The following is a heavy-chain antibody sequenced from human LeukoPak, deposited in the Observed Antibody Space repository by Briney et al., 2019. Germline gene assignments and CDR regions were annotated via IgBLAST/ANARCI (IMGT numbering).Heavy chain of an antibody. D-gene: IGHD1-26*01. CDR3: ARVPYSGSYYPSGAFDI. J-gene: IGHJ3*02. Sequence: SVKVSCKASGGTFSSYAISWMRQAPGHGLEWMGGIIPIFGTANYAQKFQGRVTITTDESTSTAYMELSSLRSEDTAVYYCARVPYSGSYYPSGAFDIWGQGTMVTVSS. CDR2: IIPIFGTA. V-gene: IGHV1-69*05. CDR1: GGTFSSYA.